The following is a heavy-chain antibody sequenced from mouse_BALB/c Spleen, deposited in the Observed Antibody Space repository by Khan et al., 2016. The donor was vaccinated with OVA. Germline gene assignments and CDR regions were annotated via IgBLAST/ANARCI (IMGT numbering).Heavy chain of an antibody. J-gene: IGHJ3*01. Sequence: EVQLVESGTVLARPGASVKMSCKASGYSFTSYLIHWVKQRPGQGLEWIGDIYPGNSDTRYNQKFKDKAKLTSGTSASTAYMELSSLTNEASAAYYCSRGGFSSFAYWGQGTLVTVSA. CDR2: IYPGNSDT. V-gene: IGHV1-5*01. CDR3: SRGGFSSFAY. CDR1: GYSFTSYL. D-gene: IGHD1-3*01.